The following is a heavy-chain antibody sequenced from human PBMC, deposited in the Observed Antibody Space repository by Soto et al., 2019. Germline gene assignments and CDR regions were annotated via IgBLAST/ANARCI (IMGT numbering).Heavy chain of an antibody. V-gene: IGHV3-23*01. D-gene: IGHD6-19*01. Sequence: GSLRLSCAASGFPFSSYAMSWVRQAPGKGLEWVSAISGSGGSTYYADSVKGRFTISRDNSKNTLYLQMNSLRAEDTAVYYCAKDSVAGHFGYYGMDVWGQGTTVTVSS. CDR1: GFPFSSYA. CDR3: AKDSVAGHFGYYGMDV. J-gene: IGHJ6*02. CDR2: ISGSGGST.